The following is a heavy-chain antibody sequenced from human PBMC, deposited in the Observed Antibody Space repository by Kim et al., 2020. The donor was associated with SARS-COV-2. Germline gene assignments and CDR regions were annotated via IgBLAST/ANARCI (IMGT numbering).Heavy chain of an antibody. V-gene: IGHV4-34*01. Sequence: YNPSLKSRVTISVDTSKNQFSLKLSSVTAADTAVYYCARVGIVATIPFDYWGQGTLVTVSS. D-gene: IGHD5-12*01. CDR3: ARVGIVATIPFDY. J-gene: IGHJ4*02.